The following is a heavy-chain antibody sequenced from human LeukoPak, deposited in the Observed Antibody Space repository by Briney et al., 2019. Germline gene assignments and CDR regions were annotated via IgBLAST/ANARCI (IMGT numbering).Heavy chain of an antibody. D-gene: IGHD3-22*01. CDR2: ISAYNGNT. J-gene: IGHJ4*02. CDR1: GYTFTSYG. V-gene: IGHV1-18*01. CDR3: ARGDFYDSSGREGYRKEFDL. Sequence: GASVKVSCKASGYTFTSYGISWVRQAPGQGLEWMGWISAYNGNTNYAQKLQGRVTMTTDTSTSTAYMELRSLRSDDTAVYYCARGDFYDSSGREGYRKEFDLWGQGSLVTVSS.